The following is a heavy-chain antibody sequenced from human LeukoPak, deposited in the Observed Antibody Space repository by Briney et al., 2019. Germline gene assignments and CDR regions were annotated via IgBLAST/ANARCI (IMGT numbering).Heavy chain of an antibody. CDR3: ATTVTY. CDR1: GFTSSIYG. J-gene: IGHJ4*02. D-gene: IGHD4-17*01. Sequence: GRSLRLSCAASGFTSSIYGMHWVRQAPGKGLEWVAFIRYAGSHKYYADSVKGRFTISRDNSKNTLYLQMNSLRAEDTAVYYCATTVTYWGQGTLVTVSS. CDR2: IRYAGSHK. V-gene: IGHV3-30*02.